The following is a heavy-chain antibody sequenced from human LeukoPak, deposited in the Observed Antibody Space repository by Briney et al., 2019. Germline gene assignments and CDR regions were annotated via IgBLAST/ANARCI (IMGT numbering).Heavy chain of an antibody. CDR1: GFTFSSYA. J-gene: IGHJ4*02. D-gene: IGHD6-13*01. Sequence: PGGSLRLSCAASGFTFSSYAMSWVRQAPGKGLEWVSTISGSGGSTYYADSVKGRFTISRDNSKNTLYLQMNSLRAEDTAVYCCAKGPIANGYYFEYWGQGSLVTVSS. CDR2: ISGSGGST. CDR3: AKGPIANGYYFEY. V-gene: IGHV3-23*01.